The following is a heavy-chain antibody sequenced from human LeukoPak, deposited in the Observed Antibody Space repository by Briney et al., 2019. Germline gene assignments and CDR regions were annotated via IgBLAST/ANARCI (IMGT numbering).Heavy chain of an antibody. D-gene: IGHD4-17*01. CDR1: GYTFTGYY. CDR3: ARLRYGDEANYFDY. CDR2: INPNSGGT. Sequence: ASVKVSCKASGYTFTGYYMHWVRQAPGQGLEWMGWINPNSGGTNYAQKFQGRVTMTRDTSISTAYMELSRLRSDDTAVYYCARLRYGDEANYFDYWGQGTLVTVSS. V-gene: IGHV1-2*02. J-gene: IGHJ4*02.